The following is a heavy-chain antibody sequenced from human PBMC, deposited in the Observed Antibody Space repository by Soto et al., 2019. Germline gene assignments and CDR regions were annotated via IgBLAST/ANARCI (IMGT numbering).Heavy chain of an antibody. Sequence: QVHLVQSGTEVRRPGASVKVSCQTSGYTFSSYSIHWVRQAPGQGLEWMGWINAAHGTTKYSQKCQGRVTITMDTSATTVYMELTTLRSEDTAVYYCARDYGMRVGYFDSWGQGSLVLVSS. V-gene: IGHV1-3*01. CDR2: INAAHGTT. J-gene: IGHJ4*02. CDR1: GYTFSSYS. D-gene: IGHD1-26*01. CDR3: ARDYGMRVGYFDS.